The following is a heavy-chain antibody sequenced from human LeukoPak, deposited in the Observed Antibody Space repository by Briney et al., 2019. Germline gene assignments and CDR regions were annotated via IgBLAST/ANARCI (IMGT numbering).Heavy chain of an antibody. V-gene: IGHV3-64*01. CDR2: IINNGVST. Sequence: GGSLRLSCAASGFTFSSYAMHWVRQAPGKGLEYVSSIINNGVSTYYANSVKGRFTISRDNSKNTLYLQMGSLRAEDMALYYCARGYYDSTATHFDYWGQGTLVTVSS. CDR1: GFTFSSYA. J-gene: IGHJ4*02. CDR3: ARGYYDSTATHFDY. D-gene: IGHD3-22*01.